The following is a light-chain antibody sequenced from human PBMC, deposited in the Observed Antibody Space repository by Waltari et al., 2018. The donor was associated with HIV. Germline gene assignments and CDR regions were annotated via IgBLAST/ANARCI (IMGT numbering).Light chain of an antibody. CDR2: AAS. Sequence: AIQMTQSPSSLSASIVDRVTITCRASQGIGKDLSWYQQKPGKAPNLLIYAASILQSGVSSRFSGAGSATDFTLTISNLQPEDFATYFCLHDYIFPYTFGPGTKLEI. CDR1: QGIGKD. CDR3: LHDYIFPYT. J-gene: IGKJ2*01. V-gene: IGKV1-6*02.